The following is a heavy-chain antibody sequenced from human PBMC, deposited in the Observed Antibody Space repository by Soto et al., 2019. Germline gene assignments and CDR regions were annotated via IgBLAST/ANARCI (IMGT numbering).Heavy chain of an antibody. CDR1: SGSISTNNW. CDR3: AKGGIYCSSTGFFFWYLGL. J-gene: IGHJ2*01. V-gene: IGHV4-4*02. CDR2: IHHSGTT. Sequence: QVQLQESGPGLVKPSGTLSLTCAVSSGSISTNNWWSWVRQPPGKGLEWIGGIHHSGTTNYNPSQRSRVTMSVDKSKNQFSLKLNPVTAADTAVYYCAKGGIYCSSTGFFFWYLGLWGRGTLVSVSP. D-gene: IGHD2-2*01.